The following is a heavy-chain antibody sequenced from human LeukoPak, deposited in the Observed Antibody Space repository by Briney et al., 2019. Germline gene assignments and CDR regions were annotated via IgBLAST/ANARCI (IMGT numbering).Heavy chain of an antibody. CDR2: IYTSGST. CDR3: AGFQSGSYRKAFDI. CDR1: GGPISSYY. J-gene: IGHJ3*02. Sequence: SETLSLTCTVSGGPISSYYWSWVRQPAGKGLEWIGRIYTSGSTNYNPSLKSRVTMSVDTSKNQFSLKLSSVTAADTAVYYCAGFQSGSYRKAFDIWGQGTMVTVSS. D-gene: IGHD1-26*01. V-gene: IGHV4-4*07.